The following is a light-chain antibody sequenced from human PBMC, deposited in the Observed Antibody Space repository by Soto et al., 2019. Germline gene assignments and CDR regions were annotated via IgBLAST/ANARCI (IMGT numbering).Light chain of an antibody. CDR1: QRINIH. V-gene: IGKV1-39*01. CDR2: AAS. CDR3: QQTHDLPRT. J-gene: IGKJ1*01. Sequence: DIQMTQSPSSLSASVGARVTITCRASQRINIHLNWYQQKLGRAPALLIYAASSLQEGVPSRFSGSGSGTDFTLTITSLQPEDGGIYVGQQTHDLPRTFGLGTKVDI.